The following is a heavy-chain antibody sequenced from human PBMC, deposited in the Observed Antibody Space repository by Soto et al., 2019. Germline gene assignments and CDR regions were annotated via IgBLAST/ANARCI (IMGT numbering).Heavy chain of an antibody. CDR1: GFTFSSYG. J-gene: IGHJ6*03. CDR2: IWYDGSNK. Sequence: GGSLRLSCAASGFTFSSYGMHWVRQAPGKGLEWVAVIWYDGSNKYYADSVKGRFTISRDNSKNTLYLQMNSLRAEDTAVYYCARDHNNEYYYYYMDVWGKGTTVTVSS. V-gene: IGHV3-33*08. CDR3: ARDHNNEYYYYYMDV. D-gene: IGHD1-1*01.